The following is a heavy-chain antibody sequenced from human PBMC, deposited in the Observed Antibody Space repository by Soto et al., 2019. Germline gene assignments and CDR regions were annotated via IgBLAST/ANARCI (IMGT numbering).Heavy chain of an antibody. D-gene: IGHD2-15*01. J-gene: IGHJ6*02. CDR2: ISYEGNDK. CDR1: GFTFSSYG. CDR3: AKSRALYCSGGSCYPLDV. V-gene: IGHV3-30*18. Sequence: QVQLVESGGGVVQPGRSLRLSCAGSGFTFSSYGIHWVRQAPGKGLEWVAVISYEGNDKYNPDSVKGRFTISRDNSKNTVYLQMNSLRAEDTAVYYCAKSRALYCSGGSCYPLDVWGQGTTVTVSS.